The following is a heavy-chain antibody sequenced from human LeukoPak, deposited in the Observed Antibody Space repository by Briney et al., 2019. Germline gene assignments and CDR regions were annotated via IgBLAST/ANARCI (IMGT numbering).Heavy chain of an antibody. D-gene: IGHD6-13*01. V-gene: IGHV3-30*03. CDR2: ISYDGSNK. Sequence: GGSLRLSCAASGFTFSSYGMHWVRQAPGKGLEWVAVISYDGSNKYYADSVKGRFTISRDNSKNTLYLQMNSLRAEDTAVYYCARSIAAADPFDYWGQGTLVTVSS. CDR1: GFTFSSYG. CDR3: ARSIAAADPFDY. J-gene: IGHJ4*02.